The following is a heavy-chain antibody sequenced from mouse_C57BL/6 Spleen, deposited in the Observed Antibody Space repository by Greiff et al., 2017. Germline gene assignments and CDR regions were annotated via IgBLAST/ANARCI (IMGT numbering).Heavy chain of an antibody. D-gene: IGHD2-3*01. J-gene: IGHJ3*01. Sequence: EVQLQQSGPGMVKPSQSLSLTCTVTGYSITSGYDWHWIRHFPGNKLEWMGYISYSGSTNYNPSLKSRISITHDTSKNHFFLKLNSVTTEDTATYYCAREGNGYYWFAYWGQGTLVTVSA. CDR1: GYSITSGYD. CDR2: ISYSGST. V-gene: IGHV3-1*01. CDR3: AREGNGYYWFAY.